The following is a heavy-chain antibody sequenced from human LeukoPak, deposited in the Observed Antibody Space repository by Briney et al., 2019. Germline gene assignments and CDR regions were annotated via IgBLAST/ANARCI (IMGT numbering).Heavy chain of an antibody. CDR1: GGSISTYY. Sequence: SETLSLTCTVSGGSISTYYWNWIRQPPGKGLEWIGYIHYSGTTNHNPSLKGRVTISVDTSKNQLSLKLTSVTAADTAVYYCARVAAGIGFFQHWGQGPLVTVSS. D-gene: IGHD6-13*01. V-gene: IGHV4-59*01. J-gene: IGHJ1*01. CDR2: IHYSGTT. CDR3: ARVAAGIGFFQH.